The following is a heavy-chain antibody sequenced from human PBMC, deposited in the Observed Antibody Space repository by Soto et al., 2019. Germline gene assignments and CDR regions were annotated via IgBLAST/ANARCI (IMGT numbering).Heavy chain of an antibody. D-gene: IGHD1-7*01. CDR3: ARLTTGTTSYGMDV. CDR1: GYNFTNYW. V-gene: IGHV5-51*01. J-gene: IGHJ6*02. CDR2: IYPGDSDT. Sequence: PGESLKISCKGSGYNFTNYWIGWVRQMLGKGLDYMGIIYPGDSDTRYSPSFQGQVTFSADKSINTAYLQWISLKASDTAMYYCARLTTGTTSYGMDVWGQGTTVTVSS.